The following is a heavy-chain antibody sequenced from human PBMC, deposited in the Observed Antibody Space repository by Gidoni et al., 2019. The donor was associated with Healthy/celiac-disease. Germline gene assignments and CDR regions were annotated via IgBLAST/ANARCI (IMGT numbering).Heavy chain of an antibody. CDR1: GFTFSSCG. D-gene: IGHD3-22*01. CDR2: IWYDVSNK. CDR3: ARGAPYYYDSSGVDY. J-gene: IGHJ4*02. V-gene: IGHV3-33*01. Sequence: QVEMGASGGGVGQPGKSLRLSCAESGFTFSSCGMHWVREAPGPGLGWFVVIWYDVSNKYYADSVKGRFTISRDNSKNTLYLQMNSLRAEDTAVYYCARGAPYYYDSSGVDYWGQGTLVTVSS.